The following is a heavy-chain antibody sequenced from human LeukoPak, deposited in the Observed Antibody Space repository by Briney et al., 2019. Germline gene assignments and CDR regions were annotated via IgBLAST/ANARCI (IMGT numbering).Heavy chain of an antibody. CDR1: GYTLTEFS. V-gene: IGHV1-24*01. Sequence: ASVKVSCKVSGYTLTEFSMHWVRQAPGKGLEWMGGFDPEDGETIYAQKLQGRVTMTKDTSTDTAYMELSSLRSEDTAVYYCATWYYYDSSDYYLADYWGQGTLVTVSS. J-gene: IGHJ4*02. D-gene: IGHD3-22*01. CDR2: FDPEDGET. CDR3: ATWYYYDSSDYYLADY.